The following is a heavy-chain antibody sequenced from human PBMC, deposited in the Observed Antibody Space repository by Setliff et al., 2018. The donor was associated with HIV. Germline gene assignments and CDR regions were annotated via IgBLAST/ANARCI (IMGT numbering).Heavy chain of an antibody. CDR1: GSSISTSYW. CDR3: ARKPDSRNWFDP. J-gene: IGHJ5*02. CDR2: IYHSGST. Sequence: PSETLSLTCAVSGSSISTSYWWGWIRQPPGKGLEWIGYIYHSGSTYYNPSLKSRVTLSVDTSKNQFSLQLTSVTAVDTAVYYCARKPDSRNWFDPWGHGTLVTVSS. V-gene: IGHV4-28*01.